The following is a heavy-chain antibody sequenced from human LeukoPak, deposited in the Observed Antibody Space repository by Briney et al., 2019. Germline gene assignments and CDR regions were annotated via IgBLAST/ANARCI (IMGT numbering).Heavy chain of an antibody. CDR3: ARDGYSNYDFSGMDV. J-gene: IGHJ6*02. Sequence: PGGSLRLSCAASGFTVSSNYMSWVRQAPGKGLEWVSVIYSGGSTYYADSVKGRFTISRDNSKNTLYLQMNSLRAEDTAVYYCARDGYSNYDFSGMDVWGQGTTVTVSS. CDR2: IYSGGST. D-gene: IGHD4-11*01. V-gene: IGHV3-66*01. CDR1: GFTVSSNY.